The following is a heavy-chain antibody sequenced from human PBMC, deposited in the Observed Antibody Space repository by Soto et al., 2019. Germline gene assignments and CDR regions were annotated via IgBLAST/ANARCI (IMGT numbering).Heavy chain of an antibody. CDR2: FNHSGST. V-gene: IGHV4-34*01. Sequence: SETLSLTCAVYGGSFSGYYCSWIRQPPGKGQEWMGEFNHSGSTNYNPSLKSRVTISVDTSKNQFSLKLSSVTAADTAVYYCARARRGVVMIVVVTHYDYYSNHVGDEGTTDTVSS. CDR1: GGSFSGYY. CDR3: ARARRGVVMIVVVTHYDYYSNHV. J-gene: IGHJ6*02. D-gene: IGHD3-22*01.